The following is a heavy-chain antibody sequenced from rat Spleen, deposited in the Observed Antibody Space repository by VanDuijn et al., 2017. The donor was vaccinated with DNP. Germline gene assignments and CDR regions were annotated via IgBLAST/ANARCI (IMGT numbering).Heavy chain of an antibody. CDR2: ISFSGGT. J-gene: IGHJ2*01. CDR1: GYSITSNY. V-gene: IGHV3-1*01. Sequence: EVQLQESGPGLVKPSQSLSLTCSVTGYSITSNYWGWVRKFPGNKLEYIGHISFSGGTNYNPYLKSQISIPSDTSKNQFFLHLDSVTTEDTATYYCARWVWYFDYWGQGVMVTVSS. CDR3: ARWVWYFDY.